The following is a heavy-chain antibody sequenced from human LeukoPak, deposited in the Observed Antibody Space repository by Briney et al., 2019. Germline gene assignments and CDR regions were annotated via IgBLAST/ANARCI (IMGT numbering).Heavy chain of an antibody. CDR1: GFTFSSYW. D-gene: IGHD3-9*01. J-gene: IGHJ3*02. V-gene: IGHV3-7*01. CDR3: ASDRSDILTGYNDAFDI. CDR2: IKQDGSEK. Sequence: GGSLRLSCADSGFTFSSYWMSWVRQVPGRGLEWVANIKQDGSEKYYVDSVKGRFTISRDNAKNSLYLQMNSLRADDTAVYYCASDRSDILTGYNDAFDIWGQGTMVTVSS.